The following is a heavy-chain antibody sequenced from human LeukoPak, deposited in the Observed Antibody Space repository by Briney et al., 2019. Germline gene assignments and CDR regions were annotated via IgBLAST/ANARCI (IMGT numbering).Heavy chain of an antibody. D-gene: IGHD6-19*01. J-gene: IGHJ4*02. V-gene: IGHV4-30-4*07. Sequence: SETLSLTCAVSGGSISSGGYSWSWIRQPPGKGLEWLGYIYYSGSTDYNLSLKSRLSISLDTSMNQFSLRLSSVTAADTAIYYCARNGRGSSQPLDYWGQGTLVTVSS. CDR1: GGSISSGGYS. CDR2: IYYSGST. CDR3: ARNGRGSSQPLDY.